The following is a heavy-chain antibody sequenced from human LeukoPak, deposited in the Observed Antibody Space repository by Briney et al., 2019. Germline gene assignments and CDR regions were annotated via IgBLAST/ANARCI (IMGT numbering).Heavy chain of an antibody. CDR1: GGSISSSSYY. D-gene: IGHD6-13*01. Sequence: SETLSLTCTVSGGSISSSSYYWGWIRQPPGKGLEWIGSIYYSGSTYYNPPLKSRVTISVDTSKNQFSLKLSSVTAADTAVYYCARRLAGTEDYWGQGTLVTVSS. CDR3: ARRLAGTEDY. J-gene: IGHJ4*02. V-gene: IGHV4-39*01. CDR2: IYYSGST.